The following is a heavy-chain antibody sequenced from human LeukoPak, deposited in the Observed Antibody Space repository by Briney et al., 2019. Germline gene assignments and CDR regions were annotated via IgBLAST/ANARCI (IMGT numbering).Heavy chain of an antibody. CDR1: GYSFTSYW. CDR3: ARPRVEVYCGGDCFDDAFDI. CDR2: IYPGDSDT. Sequence: GESLKISCKGSGYSFTSYWIGWVRQMPGKGLEWMGIIYPGDSDTRYSPSFQGQVTISADKSISTAYLQWSSLKASDTAMYYCARPRVEVYCGGDCFDDAFDIWGQGTMVTVSS. V-gene: IGHV5-51*01. J-gene: IGHJ3*02. D-gene: IGHD2-21*02.